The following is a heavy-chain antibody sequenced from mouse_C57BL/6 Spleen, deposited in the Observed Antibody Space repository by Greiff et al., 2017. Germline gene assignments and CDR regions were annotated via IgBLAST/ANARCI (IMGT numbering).Heavy chain of an antibody. CDR1: GFTFSSYG. V-gene: IGHV5-6*01. CDR2: ISSGGSYT. D-gene: IGHD2-4*01. J-gene: IGHJ2*01. Sequence: EVQLVESGGDLVKPGGSLKLSCAASGFTFSSYGMSWVRQTPDKRLEWVATISSGGSYTYYPDSVKGRFTISRDNAKNTLYLQMSSLKSEDTAMYYCARMEGLRTCFDYWGQGTTLTVSS. CDR3: ARMEGLRTCFDY.